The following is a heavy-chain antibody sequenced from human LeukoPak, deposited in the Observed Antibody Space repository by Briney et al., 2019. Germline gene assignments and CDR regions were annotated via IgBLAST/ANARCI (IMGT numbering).Heavy chain of an antibody. CDR3: ARVDSSGWYPYYYYGMDV. CDR1: GYTFTSYG. CDR2: ISAYNGNT. Sequence: ASVTVSCKASGYTFTSYGISWVRQAPGQGLEGMGWISAYNGNTNYSQKFQGRVTMTRNTSISTAYMELSSLRSEDTAVYYCARVDSSGWYPYYYYGMDVWGQGTTVTVSS. V-gene: IGHV1-18*01. J-gene: IGHJ6*02. D-gene: IGHD6-19*01.